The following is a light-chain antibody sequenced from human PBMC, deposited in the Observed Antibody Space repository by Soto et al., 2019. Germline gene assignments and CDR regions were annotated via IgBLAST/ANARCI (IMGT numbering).Light chain of an antibody. CDR2: EVS. V-gene: IGLV2-8*01. Sequence: QSALTQPPSASGSPGQSVTISCTGTSSDVGGYNYVSWYQQHPGKAPKLMIYEVSKRPSGVPDRFSAPKSGNTASLTVSGLQAEDEADYYCSSYAGSLYVFGTGTKLTVL. J-gene: IGLJ1*01. CDR3: SSYAGSLYV. CDR1: SSDVGGYNY.